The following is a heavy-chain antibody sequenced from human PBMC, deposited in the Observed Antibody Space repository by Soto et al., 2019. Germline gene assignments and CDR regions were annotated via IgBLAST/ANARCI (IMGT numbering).Heavy chain of an antibody. CDR3: ARIDGGSSGWFSY. J-gene: IGHJ1*01. D-gene: IGHD6-19*01. CDR2: IYYSGST. V-gene: IGHV4-31*01. CDR1: GGSISSGGYY. Sequence: QVHLQESGPGLVKPSQTLSLTCTVSGGSISSGGYYWSWIRQHPGKGLEWIGNIYYSGSTYYNPSLKSQVSISVATSKSLFALRLSSVTAADTAVYSCARIDGGSSGWFSYWGQGTLVTVSS.